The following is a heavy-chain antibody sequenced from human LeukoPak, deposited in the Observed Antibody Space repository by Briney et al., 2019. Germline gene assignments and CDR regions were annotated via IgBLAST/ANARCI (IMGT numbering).Heavy chain of an antibody. V-gene: IGHV1-2*02. J-gene: IGHJ4*02. D-gene: IGHD6-19*01. CDR3: ARYTSGWPLDY. CDR2: ITPNSGGT. Sequence: WMGWITPNSGGTNYAQKFQGRVTMTRDTSISTVYMELSRLRSDDTAVYYCARYTSGWPLDYWGQGTLVTVSS.